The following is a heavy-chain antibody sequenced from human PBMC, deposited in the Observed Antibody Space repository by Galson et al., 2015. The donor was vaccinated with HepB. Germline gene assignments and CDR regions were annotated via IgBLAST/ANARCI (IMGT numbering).Heavy chain of an antibody. V-gene: IGHV1-18*04. CDR2: ISAYDGNT. CDR3: ARDSGIAARPPNFDY. Sequence: SVKVSCKASGYTFINYGISWVRQAPGQGLEWMGWISAYDGNTKYAQKLQGRVTMTTDTSTSTAYMELRSLRSDDTAVYYCARDSGIAARPPNFDYWGQGTLVTVSS. CDR1: GYTFINYG. D-gene: IGHD6-6*01. J-gene: IGHJ4*02.